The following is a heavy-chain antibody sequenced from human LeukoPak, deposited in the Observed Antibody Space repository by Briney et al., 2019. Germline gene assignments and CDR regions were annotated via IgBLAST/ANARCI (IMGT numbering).Heavy chain of an antibody. D-gene: IGHD6-13*01. CDR2: IYSGGST. Sequence: GGSLRLSCAASGFTVSSNYMSWVRQAPGKGLEWVSVIYSGGSTYYADSVKGRFTISGDNSKNTLYLQMNSLRAEDTAVYYCARGGYSSSWYVSDAYYFDYWGQGTLVTVSS. J-gene: IGHJ4*02. V-gene: IGHV3-53*01. CDR3: ARGGYSSSWYVSDAYYFDY. CDR1: GFTVSSNY.